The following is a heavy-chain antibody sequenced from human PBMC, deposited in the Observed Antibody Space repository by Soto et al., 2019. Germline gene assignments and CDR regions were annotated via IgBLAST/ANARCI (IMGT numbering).Heavy chain of an antibody. CDR2: IIPLLSIT. CDR3: ARDHYYNSGTYYIDS. Sequence: QVQLVQSGGEVKMPGSSVKVSCKASGGSFSSYTFTWVRQAPGQGLEWMGKIIPLLSITNYAEEFQGRVTITADKSTSTAYMALSRLTFEDTAIYYCARDHYYNSGTYYIDSWGQGTLVTVSS. D-gene: IGHD3-10*01. CDR1: GGSFSSYT. J-gene: IGHJ4*02. V-gene: IGHV1-69*08.